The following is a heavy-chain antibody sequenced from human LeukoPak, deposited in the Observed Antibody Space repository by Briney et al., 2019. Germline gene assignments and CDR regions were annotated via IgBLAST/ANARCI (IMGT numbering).Heavy chain of an antibody. V-gene: IGHV1-69*04. CDR2: IIPILGIA. J-gene: IGHJ4*02. Sequence: SVKVSCKASGGTFSSYAISWVRQAPGQGLEWMGRIIPILGIANYAQKFQGRVTITADKSTSTAYMELSSLGSEDTAVYYCARDLKYYFDYWGQGTLVTVSS. CDR1: GGTFSSYA. CDR3: ARDLKYYFDY.